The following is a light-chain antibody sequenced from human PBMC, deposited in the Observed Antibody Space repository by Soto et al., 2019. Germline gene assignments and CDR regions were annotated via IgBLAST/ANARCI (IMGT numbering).Light chain of an antibody. CDR1: QSVSSSY. Sequence: FVLTQSPGTLSLSPGERATLSCRASQSVSSSYLAWYQQKPGQAPRLLIYGASSRATGIPDRFSGSGSGTDFTLTISRLEPEDFAVYYCQQYGSSPFTFGPGTKVDIK. V-gene: IGKV3-20*01. CDR3: QQYGSSPFT. CDR2: GAS. J-gene: IGKJ3*01.